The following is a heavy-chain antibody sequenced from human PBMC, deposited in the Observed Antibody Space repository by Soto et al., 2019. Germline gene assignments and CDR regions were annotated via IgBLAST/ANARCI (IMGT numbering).Heavy chain of an antibody. CDR2: IFAGCTS. CDR3: AKDGSYYEFDY. V-gene: IGHV3-23*01. Sequence: GGSQRLSCEASGFTFSGYGMTWVRQAPGKGLEWVSTIFAGCTSLYADSVKGRFTISRDKSQNTLYLQMTRLKAEDPDVYYCAKDGSYYEFDYWGQGTQVIVSS. D-gene: IGHD3-10*01. J-gene: IGHJ4*02. CDR1: GFTFSGYG.